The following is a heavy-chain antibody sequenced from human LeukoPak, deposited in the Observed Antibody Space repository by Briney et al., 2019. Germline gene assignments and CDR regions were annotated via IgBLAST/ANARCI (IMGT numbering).Heavy chain of an antibody. CDR2: IYTSGST. Sequence: ASQTLSLTCTVSGGSISSGSYYWSWIRQPAGKGLEWIGRIYTSGSTNYNPSLKSRVTISVDTSKNQFSLKLSSVTAADTAVYYCARAVDYGDSGVWFDPWGQGTLVTVSS. D-gene: IGHD4-17*01. CDR3: ARAVDYGDSGVWFDP. CDR1: GGSISSGSYY. V-gene: IGHV4-61*02. J-gene: IGHJ5*02.